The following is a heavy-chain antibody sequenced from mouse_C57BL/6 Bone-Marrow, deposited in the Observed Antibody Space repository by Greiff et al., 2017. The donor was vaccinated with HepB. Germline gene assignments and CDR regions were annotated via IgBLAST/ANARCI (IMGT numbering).Heavy chain of an antibody. V-gene: IGHV1-26*01. CDR3: ARYRYGNYCFDY. CDR1: GYTFTDYY. Sequence: EVKLQQSGPELVKPGASVKISCKASGYTFTDYYMNWVKQSHGKSLEWIGDINPNNGGTSYNQKFKGKATLTVDTSSSTAYMQLSSLTSEDSAVYYCARYRYGNYCFDYWGQGTTLTVSS. J-gene: IGHJ2*01. CDR2: INPNNGGT. D-gene: IGHD2-1*01.